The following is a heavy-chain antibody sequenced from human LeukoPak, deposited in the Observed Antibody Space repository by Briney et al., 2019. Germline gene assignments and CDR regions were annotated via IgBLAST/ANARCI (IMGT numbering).Heavy chain of an antibody. CDR1: GGSISSYY. D-gene: IGHD2-21*02. J-gene: IGHJ4*02. CDR3: ARGRRTAVVTDFDY. CDR2: IHYSGSS. V-gene: IGHV4-59*01. Sequence: SETLSLTCTVSGGSISSYYWTWIRQPPGKGLEWIGYIHYSGSSRSHPSLNSRVTMSVDTSKSQFSLKLTSVTAADTAVYYCARGRRTAVVTDFDYWSQGILVTVSS.